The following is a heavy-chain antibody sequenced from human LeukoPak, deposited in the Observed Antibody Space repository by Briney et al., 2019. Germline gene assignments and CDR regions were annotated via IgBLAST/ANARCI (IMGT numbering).Heavy chain of an antibody. Sequence: GGSLRLSCAASGFTFDDYAMHWARQAPGKGLEWVSLIGWDGGYTYYADSVKGRFTISRDNSKNTLYLQMNSLRAEDTAVYYCAKEGGTPNNWNYVLVYWGQGTLVTVSS. D-gene: IGHD1-7*01. CDR1: GFTFDDYA. CDR2: IGWDGGYT. V-gene: IGHV3-43D*03. CDR3: AKEGGTPNNWNYVLVY. J-gene: IGHJ4*02.